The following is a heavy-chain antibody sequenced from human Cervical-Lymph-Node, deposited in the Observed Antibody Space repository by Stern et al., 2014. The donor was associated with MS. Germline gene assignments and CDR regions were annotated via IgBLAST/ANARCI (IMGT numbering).Heavy chain of an antibody. CDR3: ARDHVVPAAIRLLDYYYGMDV. D-gene: IGHD2-2*02. CDR2: ISAYNGNT. V-gene: IGHV1-18*01. CDR1: GYTFTSYG. Sequence: VQLVESGAEVKKPGASVKVSCKASGYTFTSYGISWVRQDPGQGLEWMGWISAYNGNTNYAQKLQGRVTMTTDTSTSTAYMELRSLRSDDTAVYYCARDHVVPAAIRLLDYYYGMDVWGQGTTVTVSS. J-gene: IGHJ6*02.